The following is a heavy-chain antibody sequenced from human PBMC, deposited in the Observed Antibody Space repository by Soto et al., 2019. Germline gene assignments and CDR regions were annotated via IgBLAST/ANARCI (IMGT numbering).Heavy chain of an antibody. Sequence: QAQLVQSAAEVKTPGASVRVSCKAFGYTFTRYPIHWVRQAPGQGLEWMGWINAGNGNTRFSQKFQGRVTTTTDTSANIAYMEMTNLTYEDTAVYYCARCSSSTCHEVWFDPWGQGTLVSVSS. J-gene: IGHJ5*02. V-gene: IGHV1-3*01. D-gene: IGHD2-2*01. CDR1: GYTFTRYP. CDR2: INAGNGNT. CDR3: ARCSSSTCHEVWFDP.